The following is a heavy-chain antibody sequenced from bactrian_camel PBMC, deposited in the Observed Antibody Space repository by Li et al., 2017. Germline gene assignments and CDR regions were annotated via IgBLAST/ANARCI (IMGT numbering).Heavy chain of an antibody. CDR2: MHSPGSV. CDR1: EYKYSDYC. Sequence: HVQLVESGGGSVQAGGSLRLACAASEYKYSDYCLAWFRQVPGKGREAIAIMHSPGSVTYADSVTGRATISKDHAKNTVDLHMVSLNPEDTAMYYCAADFRRRRAPRLTDVLDLAYKGRGTQVTVS. V-gene: IGHV3S53*01. D-gene: IGHD1*01. J-gene: IGHJ4*01.